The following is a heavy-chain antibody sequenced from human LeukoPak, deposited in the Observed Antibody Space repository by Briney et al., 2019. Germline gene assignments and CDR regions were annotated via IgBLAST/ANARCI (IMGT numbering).Heavy chain of an antibody. V-gene: IGHV3-20*04. CDR1: GFTFDDYG. CDR2: INWNGGST. J-gene: IGHJ4*02. D-gene: IGHD5-24*01. CDR3: ARHNYHERGSTDY. Sequence: GGSLRLSCAASGFTFDDYGMSWVRQAPGKGLEWVSGINWNGGSTGYADSVKGRFTISRDNVKNSLYLQMNSLRAEDTAVYYCARHNYHERGSTDYWGQGTLVTVSS.